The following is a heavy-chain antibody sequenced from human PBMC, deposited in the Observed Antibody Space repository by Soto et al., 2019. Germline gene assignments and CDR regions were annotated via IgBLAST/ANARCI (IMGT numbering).Heavy chain of an antibody. CDR3: ARQAYGDFTNLIYYYYGMDV. CDR1: GYTFTSYY. D-gene: IGHD4-17*01. J-gene: IGHJ6*02. CDR2: INPSGGST. V-gene: IGHV1-46*01. Sequence: ASVKVSCKASGYTFTSYYMHWVRQAPGQGLEWMGIINPSGGSTSYAQKFQGRVTMTRDTSTSTVYMELSSLRSEDTAVYYCARQAYGDFTNLIYYYYGMDVWGQGTTVTVSS.